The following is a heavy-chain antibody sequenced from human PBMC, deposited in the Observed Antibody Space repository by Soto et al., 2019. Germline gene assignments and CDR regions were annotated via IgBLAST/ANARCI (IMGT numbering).Heavy chain of an antibody. CDR3: VRGKVAAGFDH. V-gene: IGHV3-74*01. CDR2: ISSDGTTT. J-gene: IGHJ4*02. Sequence: EVQLVESGGGLVQPGGSLRLSCVASEFTFTHYWMHWVRQAPGTGLVWVSRISSDGTTTNYANSVKGRFTISRDNAKNTMYLQMTSLRVEDRAIYYFVRGKVAAGFDHWGPGALVTVSS. D-gene: IGHD6-13*01. CDR1: EFTFTHYW.